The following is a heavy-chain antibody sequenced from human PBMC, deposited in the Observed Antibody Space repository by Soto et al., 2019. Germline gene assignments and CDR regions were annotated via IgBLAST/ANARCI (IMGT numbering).Heavy chain of an antibody. V-gene: IGHV1-69*12. Sequence: QVQLVQSGAEVKKPGFSVRVSCKASGGTFSKYKITWVRQAPGQGLEWMGGIIPVFGTANYAQKFQGRVTITADESTRTAYMEGSSLRSDDTAVYYCARACIGGGCFSVLLFSSAMDVWGRGTTLTVPS. CDR2: IIPVFGTA. J-gene: IGHJ6*02. CDR1: GGTFSKYK. CDR3: ARACIGGGCFSVLLFSSAMDV. D-gene: IGHD2-15*01.